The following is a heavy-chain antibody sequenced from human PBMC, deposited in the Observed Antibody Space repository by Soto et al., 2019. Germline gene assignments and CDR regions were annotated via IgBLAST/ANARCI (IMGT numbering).Heavy chain of an antibody. J-gene: IGHJ3*02. D-gene: IGHD2-2*02. CDR1: GGSISSYY. CDR3: ARVGYCSSTSCYSAFDI. CDR2: IYYSGSP. Sequence: QVQLQESGPGLVKPSEPLSLPCTVSGGSISSYYWSWIRQPPGKGLEWIGYIYYSGSPNYNPSLKSRVTISVDTSKYQVSLKLSAVTAADTAVYYCARVGYCSSTSCYSAFDIWGQGTMVAVSS. V-gene: IGHV4-59*01.